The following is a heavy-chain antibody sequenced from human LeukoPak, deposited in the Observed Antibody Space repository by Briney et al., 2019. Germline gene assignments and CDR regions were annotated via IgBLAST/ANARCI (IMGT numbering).Heavy chain of an antibody. D-gene: IGHD1-26*01. CDR1: GASISSSSYY. V-gene: IGHV4-39*01. CDR3: ARSPDGGGGATTFDY. Sequence: SETLSLTCTVSGASISSSSYYWGWVRQPPGRGLEWIGNMYYSGSTYYNPSLKSRVTISVDTSKNQFSLKLSSVTAADTAVYYCARSPDGGGGATTFDYWGQGTLVTVSS. J-gene: IGHJ4*02. CDR2: MYYSGST.